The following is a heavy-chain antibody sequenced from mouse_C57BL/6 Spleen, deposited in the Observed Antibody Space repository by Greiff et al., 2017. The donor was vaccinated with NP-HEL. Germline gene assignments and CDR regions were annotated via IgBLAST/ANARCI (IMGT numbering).Heavy chain of an antibody. CDR1: GYAFTNYL. V-gene: IGHV1-54*01. CDR2: INPGSGGT. D-gene: IGHD3-1*01. CDR3: ARARAGYFDY. J-gene: IGHJ2*01. Sequence: QVQLKQSGAELVRPGTSVKVSCKASGYAFTNYLIEWVKQRPGQGLEWIGVINPGSGGTNYNEKFKGKATLTADKSSSTAYMQLSSLTSEDSAVYFCARARAGYFDYWGQGTTLTVSS.